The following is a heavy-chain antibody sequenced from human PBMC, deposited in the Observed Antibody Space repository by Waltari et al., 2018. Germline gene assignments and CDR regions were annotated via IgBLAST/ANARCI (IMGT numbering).Heavy chain of an antibody. Sequence: QVQLQESGPGLVKPSETLSLTCTVSGGSISSYYWSWIRQPAGKGLEWIGRICTSGSTNYNPSLKSRVTMSVDTSKNQFSLKLSSVTAADTAVYYCARGYSGYDPGYYYYYYYMDVWGKGTTVTISS. D-gene: IGHD5-12*01. V-gene: IGHV4-4*07. CDR2: ICTSGST. J-gene: IGHJ6*03. CDR3: ARGYSGYDPGYYYYYYYMDV. CDR1: GGSISSYY.